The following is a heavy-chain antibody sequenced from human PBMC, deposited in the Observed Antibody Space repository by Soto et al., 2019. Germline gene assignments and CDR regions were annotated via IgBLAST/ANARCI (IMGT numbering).Heavy chain of an antibody. Sequence: ASVKVSCKASGYTFTSNGISWVRQAPGQGLEWMGWISADKGNTNYAEKLQGRVTMTRDTSTSTVYMELRSLRSEDTAVYFCARDRDYYGAERIYYYYYYYMDVWGKGTTVTVSS. CDR3: ARDRDYYGAERIYYYYYYYMDV. J-gene: IGHJ6*03. D-gene: IGHD3-10*01. CDR1: GYTFTSNG. CDR2: ISADKGNT. V-gene: IGHV1-18*01.